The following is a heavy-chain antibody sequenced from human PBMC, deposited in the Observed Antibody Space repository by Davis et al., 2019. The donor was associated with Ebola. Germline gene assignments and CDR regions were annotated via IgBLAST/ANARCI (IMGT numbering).Heavy chain of an antibody. Sequence: PSETLSLTCTVSGGSISTYYWNWVRQSPGKGLEWIGYVYNSGTTNYNPSLKSRVTISVDTSKNQFSLKVRSVTAADTAVYYCARDPFNDYGDGPLYYGMDVWGQGTTVTVSS. D-gene: IGHD4-17*01. V-gene: IGHV4-59*12. J-gene: IGHJ6*02. CDR1: GGSISTYY. CDR2: VYNSGTT. CDR3: ARDPFNDYGDGPLYYGMDV.